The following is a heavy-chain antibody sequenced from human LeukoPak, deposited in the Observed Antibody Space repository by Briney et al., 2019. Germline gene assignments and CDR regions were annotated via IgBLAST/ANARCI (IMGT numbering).Heavy chain of an antibody. D-gene: IGHD6-13*01. J-gene: IGHJ4*02. CDR2: ISTYNGNT. CDR3: ARDLPYSSSWESIDY. CDR1: GYTFTSYG. V-gene: IGHV1-18*01. Sequence: ASVKVSCKTSGYTFTSYGIIWVRQAPGQGLEWMGWISTYNGNTNYAQRIQGRVTMTTDTSTSTAYMELRSLRSDDTAVYYCARDLPYSSSWESIDYWGQGTLVTVSS.